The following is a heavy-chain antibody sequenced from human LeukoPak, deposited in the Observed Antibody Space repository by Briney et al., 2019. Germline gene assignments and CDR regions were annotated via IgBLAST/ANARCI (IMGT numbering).Heavy chain of an antibody. Sequence: GGSLRLSCTASGFTFSSYSMNWVRQAPGKGLEWVSYISSSSSTIYYADSVKGRFTISRDNAKNSLYLQMNSLRDEDTAVYYCARGYYYDSSALTPTDYWGQGTLVTVSS. CDR2: ISSSSSTI. V-gene: IGHV3-48*02. CDR1: GFTFSSYS. D-gene: IGHD3-22*01. CDR3: ARGYYYDSSALTPTDY. J-gene: IGHJ4*02.